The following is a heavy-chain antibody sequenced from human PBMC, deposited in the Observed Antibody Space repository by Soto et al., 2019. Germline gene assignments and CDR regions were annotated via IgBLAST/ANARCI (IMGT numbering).Heavy chain of an antibody. J-gene: IGHJ4*02. CDR2: ISYDGSNI. CDR1: VFTCSSYA. Sequence: PWWSLRLSCSASVFTCSSYAMHWFRQAPGKGLEWVAVISYDGSNIYYADSVKGRFTISRDNSKDTLDLQMNSLRAEDTAVYYCARDREQWLVGYYFDYWGQGTLVTVSS. CDR3: ARDREQWLVGYYFDY. D-gene: IGHD6-19*01. V-gene: IGHV3-30*04.